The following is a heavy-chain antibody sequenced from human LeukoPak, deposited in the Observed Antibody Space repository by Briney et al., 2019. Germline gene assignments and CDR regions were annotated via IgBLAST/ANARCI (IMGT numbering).Heavy chain of an antibody. CDR2: IYHSGST. CDR1: GGSISSGGYS. Sequence: SQTLSLTCAVSGGSISSGGYSWSWIRQPPGKGLEWIGYIYHSGSTYYNPSLKSRVTISVDRSKNQFSLKLSSVTAADTAVHYCARGGGELATNSVDYWGQGTLVTVSS. CDR3: ARGGGELATNSVDY. J-gene: IGHJ4*02. D-gene: IGHD5-24*01. V-gene: IGHV4-30-2*01.